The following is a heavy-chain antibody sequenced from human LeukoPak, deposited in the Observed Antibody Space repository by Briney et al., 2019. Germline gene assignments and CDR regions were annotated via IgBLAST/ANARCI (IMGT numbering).Heavy chain of an antibody. CDR3: AREVIVRGRHAFDI. V-gene: IGHV3-11*01. CDR1: GFTFSDYY. CDR2: ISNSGSTI. D-gene: IGHD2/OR15-2a*01. J-gene: IGHJ3*02. Sequence: GGSLRLSCAASGFTFSDYYMNWIRQAPGKGLEWVSYISNSGSTIYYADSVKGRFTISRDNAKNSLYLQMNSPRVDDTAVYYCAREVIVRGRHAFDIWGQGTMVTVSS.